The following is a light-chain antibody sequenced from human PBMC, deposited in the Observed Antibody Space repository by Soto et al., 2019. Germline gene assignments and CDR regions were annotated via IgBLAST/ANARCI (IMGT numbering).Light chain of an antibody. Sequence: EVVLTQSPDTLSLFPGERATLSCRASQRVSSTYFAWYRQKPGQPPSLLIYGASNRATGVPDRFSGSGSGTDFTLTISRLEPEDFAVYYCQQYGSSPPGFTFGPGXTXXI. CDR1: QRVSSTY. CDR2: GAS. V-gene: IGKV3-20*01. CDR3: QQYGSSPPGFT. J-gene: IGKJ3*01.